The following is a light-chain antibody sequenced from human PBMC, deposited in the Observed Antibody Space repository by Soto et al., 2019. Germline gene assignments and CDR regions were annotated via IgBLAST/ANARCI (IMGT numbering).Light chain of an antibody. CDR3: QQGHNWPLT. CDR2: GAS. Sequence: IVMTQSPATLSVSPGERATLSCRASQSISSELAWYQQKPGQPPRLLIYGASTRATGVPARFTGSVSCSDFTLAISVLQAEDFAVYYCQQGHNWPLTFGHGTRLEI. V-gene: IGKV3-15*01. CDR1: QSISSE. J-gene: IGKJ2*01.